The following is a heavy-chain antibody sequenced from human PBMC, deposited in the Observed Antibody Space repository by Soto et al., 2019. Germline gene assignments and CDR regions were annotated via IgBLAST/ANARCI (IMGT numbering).Heavy chain of an antibody. V-gene: IGHV3-7*01. J-gene: IGHJ4*02. CDR2: INQDGSEK. CDR1: GVTFSSYW. D-gene: IGHD5-12*01. CDR3: AREFGVSDYDLHDC. Sequence: GGSLRLSCAASGVTFSSYWVIWVRQAPGKGLEWVANINQDGSEKFYEDSVKGRFTISRDNAQNSLYLQMNSLRAEDTAVYHCAREFGVSDYDLHDCWGQGTLVTVSS.